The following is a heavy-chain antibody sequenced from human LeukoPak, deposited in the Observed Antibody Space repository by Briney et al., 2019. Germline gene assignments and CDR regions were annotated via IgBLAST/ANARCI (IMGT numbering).Heavy chain of an antibody. D-gene: IGHD6-13*01. Sequence: GESLRLSCAASGFTFSSYWMTWVRQAPGKGLEWVANIKQDGSEKYYVDSVKGRFTTSRDNAKNSLYLQMNSLRAEDTAVYYCARESIAAGVNDAFDIWGQGTMVTVSS. CDR1: GFTFSSYW. V-gene: IGHV3-7*01. CDR3: ARESIAAGVNDAFDI. CDR2: IKQDGSEK. J-gene: IGHJ3*02.